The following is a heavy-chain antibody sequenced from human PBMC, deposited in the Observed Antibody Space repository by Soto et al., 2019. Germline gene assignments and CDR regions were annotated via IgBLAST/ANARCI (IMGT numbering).Heavy chain of an antibody. V-gene: IGHV1-46*01. CDR3: ARDDGSDHNPQWFGPYYYYGMDV. D-gene: IGHD3-10*01. Sequence: ASVKVSCKASGYTFTSYYMHSVRQAPGQRLEWMGIINPNGGNTSYAQKLQGRVTMTRDTSTSTAYMELRSLRSDDTAVYYCARDDGSDHNPQWFGPYYYYGMDVWGQGTTVTVSS. J-gene: IGHJ6*02. CDR2: INPNGGNT. CDR1: GYTFTSYY.